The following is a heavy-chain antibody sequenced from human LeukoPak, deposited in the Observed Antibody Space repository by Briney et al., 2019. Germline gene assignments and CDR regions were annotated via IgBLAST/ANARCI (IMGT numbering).Heavy chain of an antibody. CDR1: GFTFRSYW. CDR3: ARDCETYYGADPPDY. D-gene: IGHD2-21*02. Sequence: GGSLRLSCAASGFTFRSYWMSWARQAPGKGLEWVANIRQDGSDNYYVDSVKGRFTISRDNAKNSLYLQMNSLRAEDTAVYYCARDCETYYGADPPDYWGRGTLVTVSS. J-gene: IGHJ4*02. V-gene: IGHV3-7*01. CDR2: IRQDGSDN.